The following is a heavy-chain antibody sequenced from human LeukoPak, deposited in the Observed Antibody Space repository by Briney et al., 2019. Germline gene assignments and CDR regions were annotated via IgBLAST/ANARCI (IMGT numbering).Heavy chain of an antibody. CDR1: AFIFSGHW. D-gene: IGHD3-22*01. CDR2: IKEDGSER. J-gene: IGHJ4*02. V-gene: IGHV3-7*03. Sequence: GGSLRLSCEGSAFIFSGHWMNWVRQTPGKGLEWVASIKEDGSERQYVDSVKGRFSISRDNTKGSLFLQLNSLRAEDTAVYYCARGSTYYDSSGQVPFDYWGQGTLVTVSS. CDR3: ARGSTYYDSSGQVPFDY.